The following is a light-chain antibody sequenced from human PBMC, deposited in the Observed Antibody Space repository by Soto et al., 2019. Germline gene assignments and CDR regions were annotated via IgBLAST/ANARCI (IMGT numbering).Light chain of an antibody. V-gene: IGKV3-20*01. J-gene: IGKJ2*01. Sequence: EIVLTQSPGTLSLSPGERATLSCRASQSVRSSYLAWYQQKPGQAPRLLIYDASSRATGIPDRFSGSGSGTDFTLTISRLEPEDFAVYYCQQYGSWTFGQGTKLEIK. CDR1: QSVRSSY. CDR3: QQYGSWT. CDR2: DAS.